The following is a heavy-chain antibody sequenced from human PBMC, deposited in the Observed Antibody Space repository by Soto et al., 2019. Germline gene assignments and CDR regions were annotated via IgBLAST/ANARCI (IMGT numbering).Heavy chain of an antibody. J-gene: IGHJ4*02. Sequence: QVQLVQSGAEVKKPGASVKVSCKASGYTFTTYGISWGRQAPGQGLEWMGWISAYNGNTDYAQKFQDRLTMTTDPSTNTDYMPLRSLRSADTAVYYCVRDHGSGSLGYWGQGTLVTVSS. CDR1: GYTFTTYG. V-gene: IGHV1-18*01. CDR3: VRDHGSGSLGY. D-gene: IGHD3-10*01. CDR2: ISAYNGNT.